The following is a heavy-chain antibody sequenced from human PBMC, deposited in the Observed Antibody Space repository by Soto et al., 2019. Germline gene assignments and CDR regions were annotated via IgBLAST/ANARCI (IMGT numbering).Heavy chain of an antibody. D-gene: IGHD3-10*01. CDR2: ISSGGSYT. J-gene: IGHJ4*02. Sequence: GGSLRLSCTASGFSFSSYNMHWVRQAPGGGLEWVSAISSGGSYTYSADSLKGRLAVSRDNAKNSFYLQMNSLRVEDTAVYYCARERWFGEAGFDYWGQGTLVTVSS. V-gene: IGHV3-21*06. CDR1: GFSFSSYN. CDR3: ARERWFGEAGFDY.